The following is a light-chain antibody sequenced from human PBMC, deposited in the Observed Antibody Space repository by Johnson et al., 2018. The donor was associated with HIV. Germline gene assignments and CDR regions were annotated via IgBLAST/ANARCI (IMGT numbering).Light chain of an antibody. Sequence: QSVLTQPPSVSAAPGQKVTISCSGSSSNIGNNYVSWYQQLPGTAPKLLIYDNNKRPSGIPDRFSGSKSGTSATLGITGLQTGDEADYYCGTRDSSLGADVFGTGTKVTVL. CDR2: DNN. V-gene: IGLV1-51*01. CDR1: SSNIGNNY. CDR3: GTRDSSLGADV. J-gene: IGLJ1*01.